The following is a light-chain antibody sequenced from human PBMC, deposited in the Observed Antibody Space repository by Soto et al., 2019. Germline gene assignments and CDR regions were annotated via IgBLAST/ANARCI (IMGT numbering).Light chain of an antibody. CDR1: QSISSW. CDR3: QQYTNFPLT. J-gene: IGKJ4*01. V-gene: IGKV1-5*01. Sequence: DIRMTQSPSTLSASVGDRVTITCRASQSISSWLAWYQQKPGKAPKLLIHEASRLESEVPSRFSDSESGTEFTLTISGLHAEDSATYYCQQYTNFPLTFGGGTKVEIK. CDR2: EAS.